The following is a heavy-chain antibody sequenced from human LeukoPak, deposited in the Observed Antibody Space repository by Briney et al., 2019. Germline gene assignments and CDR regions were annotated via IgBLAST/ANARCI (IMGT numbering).Heavy chain of an antibody. Sequence: SETLSLTCTVSCASMSNYYWNWIRQPPEKRLEWIGYVFYTGSTNYNPSLKGRVTISIDMSKNHFSLNLSSVTAADTAVYYCAGDDKDGFDIWGQGTMVTVSS. J-gene: IGHJ3*02. CDR2: VFYTGST. CDR1: CASMSNYY. D-gene: IGHD3-22*01. CDR3: AGDDKDGFDI. V-gene: IGHV4-59*12.